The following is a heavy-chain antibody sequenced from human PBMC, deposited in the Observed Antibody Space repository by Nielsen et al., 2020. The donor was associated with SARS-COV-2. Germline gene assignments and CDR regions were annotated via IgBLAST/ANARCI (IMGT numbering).Heavy chain of an antibody. Sequence: GESLKISCAASGFTFSSYSMNWVRQAPGKGLEWVSYISSSSSTIYYADSVKGRFTISRDNAKNSLYLQMNSLRDEDTAVYYCARDRAAGVYYYYYGMDVWGQGTTVTVSS. D-gene: IGHD6-13*01. CDR3: ARDRAAGVYYYYYGMDV. CDR1: GFTFSSYS. CDR2: ISSSSSTI. J-gene: IGHJ6*02. V-gene: IGHV3-48*02.